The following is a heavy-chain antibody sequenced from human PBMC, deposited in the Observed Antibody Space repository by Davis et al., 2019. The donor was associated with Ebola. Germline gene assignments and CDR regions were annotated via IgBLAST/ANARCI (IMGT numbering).Heavy chain of an antibody. CDR3: ARRGSSSNHCDY. D-gene: IGHD6-6*01. V-gene: IGHV1-46*01. Sequence: AASVKVSCKASGYTFINYGISWVRQAPGQGLEWMGIIDPRSGNTNYAQKFQGRVTMTRDTSTNTVYMELSSLTSDDTAVYYCARRGSSSNHCDYWGQGTLVTVSS. J-gene: IGHJ4*02. CDR1: GYTFINYG. CDR2: IDPRSGNT.